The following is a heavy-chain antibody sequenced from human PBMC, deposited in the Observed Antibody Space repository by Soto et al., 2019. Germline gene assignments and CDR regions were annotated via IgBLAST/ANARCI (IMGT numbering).Heavy chain of an antibody. J-gene: IGHJ4*02. CDR3: APCTLHDYGGYDPSASHDIDS. CDR2: IYGDNDK. D-gene: IGHD4-17*01. Sequence: QITLKESGPSPVKPTQTLTVTCTFSGFSLSNSGVGVAWIRQPPGKALEWLALIYGDNDKRYSPSLKTRLTTAQATSKNQVVITMTNVDPVDTATYDCAPCTLHDYGGYDPSASHDIDSWGQGTLVIVSS. CDR1: GFSLSNSGVG. V-gene: IGHV2-5*02.